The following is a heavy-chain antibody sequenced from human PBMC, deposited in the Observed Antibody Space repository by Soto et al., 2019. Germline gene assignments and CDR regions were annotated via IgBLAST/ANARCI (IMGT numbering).Heavy chain of an antibody. J-gene: IGHJ4*02. V-gene: IGHV1-69*13. Sequence: SVKVSCKASGGTFSSYAISWVRQAPGQGLEWMGGIIPIFGTANYAQKFQGRVTITADESTSTAYMELSSLRSEDTAVYYCARVRLLWFGELSRFYYFDYWGQGTLVTVSS. CDR3: ARVRLLWFGELSRFYYFDY. CDR2: IIPIFGTA. D-gene: IGHD3-10*01. CDR1: GGTFSSYA.